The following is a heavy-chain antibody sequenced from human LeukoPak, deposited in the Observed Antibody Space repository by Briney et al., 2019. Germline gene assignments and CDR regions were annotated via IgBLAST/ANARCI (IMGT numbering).Heavy chain of an antibody. CDR2: IYYSGST. J-gene: IGHJ4*02. CDR3: ARDDSSGSYFDY. CDR1: GGSISSYY. V-gene: IGHV4-59*01. Sequence: PSETLSLTCTVSGGSISSYYWSWIRQPPGKGLEWIGYIYYSGSTNYNPSLKSRVTISVDTSKNQLSLKLSSVTAADTAVYYCARDDSSGSYFDYWGQGTLVTVSS. D-gene: IGHD3-22*01.